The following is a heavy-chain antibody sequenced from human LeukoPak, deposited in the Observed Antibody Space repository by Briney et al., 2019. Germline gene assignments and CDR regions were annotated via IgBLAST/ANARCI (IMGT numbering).Heavy chain of an antibody. CDR3: ARDWYYDSSGYYIFGEDAFDI. V-gene: IGHV3-21*01. J-gene: IGHJ3*02. CDR2: ISSSSYI. Sequence: GGSLRLSCAASGFTFSSYSMNWVRQAPGKGLEWVSSISSSSYIYYADSVKGRFTISRDNAKNSLYLQMNSLRAEDTAVYYCARDWYYDSSGYYIFGEDAFDIWGQGTMVTVSS. D-gene: IGHD3-22*01. CDR1: GFTFSSYS.